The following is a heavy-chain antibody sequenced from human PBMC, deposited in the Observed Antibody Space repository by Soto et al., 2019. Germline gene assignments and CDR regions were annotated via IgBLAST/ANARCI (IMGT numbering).Heavy chain of an antibody. CDR1: GFTFGDDA. J-gene: IGHJ5*02. V-gene: IGHV3-49*03. Sequence: GGSLRLSCTASGFTFGDDAMSWFRQAPGKGLEWVGFIRSKAYGGTTEYAASVKGRFTISRDDSKSIAYLQMNSLKTEDTAVYYCTRIIAVAGGWFDPWGQGT. CDR2: IRSKAYGGTT. CDR3: TRIIAVAGGWFDP. D-gene: IGHD6-19*01.